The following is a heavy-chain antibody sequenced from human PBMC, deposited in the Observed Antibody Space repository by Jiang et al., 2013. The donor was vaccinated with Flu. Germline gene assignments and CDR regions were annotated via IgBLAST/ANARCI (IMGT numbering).Heavy chain of an antibody. J-gene: IGHJ6*02. CDR3: AGDTFGGVIAKYYYGMDV. CDR1: GGSISSSSYY. D-gene: IGHD3-16*02. Sequence: GPGLVKPSETLSLTCTVSGGSISSSSYYWGWIRQPPGKGLEWIGSIYYSGSAYYNPSLKSRVTISVDTSKNQFSLKLSSVTAADTAVYYCAGDTFGGVIAKYYYGMDVWGQGTTVTVSS. V-gene: IGHV4-39*01. CDR2: IYYSGSA.